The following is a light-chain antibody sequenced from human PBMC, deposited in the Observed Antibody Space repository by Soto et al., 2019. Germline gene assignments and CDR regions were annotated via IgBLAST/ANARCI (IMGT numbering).Light chain of an antibody. V-gene: IGKV3-20*01. CDR2: GAS. J-gene: IGKJ1*01. CDR1: QSVSSSY. Sequence: EIVLTQSPGTLSLSPGERGTLSCRASQSVSSSYLAWYQQKPGQAPRLLIYGASIRATGIPDRFSGSGSGTDFTLTISRLEPEDFAVYYCQQCDNWWTFGQGTKVDIK. CDR3: QQCDNWWT.